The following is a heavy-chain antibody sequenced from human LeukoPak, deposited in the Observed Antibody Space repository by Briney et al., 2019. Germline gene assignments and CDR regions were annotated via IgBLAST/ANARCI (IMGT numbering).Heavy chain of an antibody. V-gene: IGHV3-30*03. D-gene: IGHD3-22*01. Sequence: GGSLRLSCAASGFTFSSYGMHWVRQAPGKGLEWVAVISYDGSNKYYADSVKGRFTISRDNSKNTLYLQMNSLRAEDTAVYYCAHEEDSSGSQGALDYWGQGTLVTVSS. J-gene: IGHJ4*02. CDR1: GFTFSSYG. CDR2: ISYDGSNK. CDR3: AHEEDSSGSQGALDY.